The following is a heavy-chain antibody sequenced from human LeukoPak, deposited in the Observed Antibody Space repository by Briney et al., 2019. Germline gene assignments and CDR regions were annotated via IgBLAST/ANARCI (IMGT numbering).Heavy chain of an antibody. Sequence: GGSLRLSCAASGFTFSSYEMHWVRQAPGKGLEWVSYISSSGSTIYYADSVKGRFTISRDNSKNTLYLQMNSLRAEDTAVYYCAKDISAGVVPAAPDYWGQGTLVTVSS. D-gene: IGHD2-2*01. CDR1: GFTFSSYE. V-gene: IGHV3-48*03. CDR2: ISSSGSTI. J-gene: IGHJ4*02. CDR3: AKDISAGVVPAAPDY.